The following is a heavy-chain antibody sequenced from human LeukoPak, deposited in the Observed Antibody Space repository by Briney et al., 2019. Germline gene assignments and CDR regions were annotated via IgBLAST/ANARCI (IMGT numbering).Heavy chain of an antibody. CDR2: TSWNSGSI. CDR1: GFTFDDYA. Sequence: GGSLRLSCAASGFTFDDYAMHWVRQAPGKGLEWVSGTSWNSGSIGYADSVKGRFTISRDNAKNSLYLQMNSLRAEDTALYYCAKDGSRLAVAVYWYFDLWGRGTLVTVSS. J-gene: IGHJ2*01. D-gene: IGHD6-19*01. CDR3: AKDGSRLAVAVYWYFDL. V-gene: IGHV3-9*01.